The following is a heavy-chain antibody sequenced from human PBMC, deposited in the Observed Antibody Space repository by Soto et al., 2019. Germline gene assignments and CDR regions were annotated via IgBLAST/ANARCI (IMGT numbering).Heavy chain of an antibody. CDR3: ASSYYYYDSSGKTNWFDP. V-gene: IGHV4-30-4*01. Sequence: QVQLQESGPGLVKPSQTLSLTCTVSGVSISSGDYYWSWIRQPPGQGLEWIGYFYYSGSTYYNPSFKSRVTKSVDTSNTHFSLKLSSVTASDTALYYCASSYYYYDSSGKTNWFDPWGQGTLVTVSS. CDR2: FYYSGST. CDR1: GVSISSGDYY. J-gene: IGHJ5*02. D-gene: IGHD3-22*01.